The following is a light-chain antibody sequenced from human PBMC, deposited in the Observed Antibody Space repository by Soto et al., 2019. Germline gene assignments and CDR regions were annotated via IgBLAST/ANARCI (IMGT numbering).Light chain of an antibody. CDR1: SSDVGGYNY. J-gene: IGLJ1*01. V-gene: IGLV2-14*01. CDR3: SSYTSSSTLYV. Sequence: QSVPTQPASVSGSPGQSITISCTGTSSDVGGYNYVSWYQQHPGKAPKLMIYEVSNRPSGVSNRFSGSKSGNTASLTISGLQAEDEADYYCSSYTSSSTLYVFGTGTKSPS. CDR2: EVS.